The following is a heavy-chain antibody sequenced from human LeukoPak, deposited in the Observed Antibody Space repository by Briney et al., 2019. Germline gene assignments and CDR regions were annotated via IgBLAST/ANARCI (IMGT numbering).Heavy chain of an antibody. V-gene: IGHV7-4-1*02. J-gene: IGHJ4*02. D-gene: IGHD3-16*02. CDR3: ARDTPITFGGVIVRYGHYFDY. Sequence: ASVKVSCKASGYTFTSCGMNWVRQAPGQGLEWMGWINTNTGNPTYAQDFTGRFVFSLDTSVSTASLQISSLKAEDTAVYYCARDTPITFGGVIVRYGHYFDYWGQGTLVTVSS. CDR2: INTNTGNP. CDR1: GYTFTSCG.